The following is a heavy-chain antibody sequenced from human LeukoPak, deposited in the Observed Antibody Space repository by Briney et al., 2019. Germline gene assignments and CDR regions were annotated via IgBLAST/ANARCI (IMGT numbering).Heavy chain of an antibody. CDR2: ISYDGTNE. CDR3: VRSLDY. V-gene: IGHV3-30*09. Sequence: PGGSLRLSCAASGFTFTRFSMHWVRQAPGKGLEWVAVISYDGTNEYSADSVKGRFAISRDNSKNTVYLQMNSLRVEDTALYYCVRSLDYWGQGTLVTVSS. J-gene: IGHJ4*02. CDR1: GFTFTRFS.